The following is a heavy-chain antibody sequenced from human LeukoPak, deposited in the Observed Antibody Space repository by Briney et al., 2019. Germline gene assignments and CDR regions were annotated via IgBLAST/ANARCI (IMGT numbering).Heavy chain of an antibody. CDR2: INHSGST. D-gene: IGHD4-11*01. J-gene: IGHJ3*02. V-gene: IGHV4-34*01. CDR3: ASPDYTAALDAFDI. Sequence: PSETLSLTWAVYGGSFSGYYWSWIRQPPGKGLEWIGEINHSGSTNYNPSLKSRVTISVDTSKNQFSLKLSSVTAADTAVYYCASPDYTAALDAFDIWGQGTMVTVSS. CDR1: GGSFSGYY.